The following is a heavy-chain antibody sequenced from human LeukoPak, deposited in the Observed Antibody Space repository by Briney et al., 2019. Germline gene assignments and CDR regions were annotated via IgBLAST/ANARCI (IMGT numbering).Heavy chain of an antibody. Sequence: PSETLSLTCIVSGGSISSGGYYWSWIRQHPGKGLEWIGYIYYSGSTYYNPSLKSRVTISVDTSKNQFSLKLSSVTAADTAVYYCARHCGGDCYSGSDEAYFDYWGQGTLVTVSS. CDR2: IYYSGST. CDR3: ARHCGGDCYSGSDEAYFDY. CDR1: GGSISSGGYY. J-gene: IGHJ4*02. D-gene: IGHD2-21*02. V-gene: IGHV4-31*03.